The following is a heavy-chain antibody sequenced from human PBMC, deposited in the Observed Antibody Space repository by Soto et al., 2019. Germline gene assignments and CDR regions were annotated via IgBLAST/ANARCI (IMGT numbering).Heavy chain of an antibody. CDR2: ISGSADST. D-gene: IGHD2-8*01. Sequence: ESGGGFIHPGGSLRLSCAASGFSFSSFAMNWVRQAQGKGLEGVSIISGSADSTFYADSVKGRFTISRDNSKSTLYLQINSLRAEDTAVYYCAKTRGAMIYAISVYGMDVWGQGTTVTVSS. CDR3: AKTRGAMIYAISVYGMDV. CDR1: GFSFSSFA. J-gene: IGHJ6*02. V-gene: IGHV3-23*01.